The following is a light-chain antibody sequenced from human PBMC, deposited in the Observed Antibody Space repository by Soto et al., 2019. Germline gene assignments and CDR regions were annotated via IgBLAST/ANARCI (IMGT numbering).Light chain of an antibody. J-gene: IGKJ1*01. V-gene: IGKV3-20*01. Sequence: EIVLTQSPATLSLSPGERATLSCRASQSVSSYLAWYQQKPGQAPRLLIYGASSRATGIPGRFSGSGPGTDFTLTISRLEPEDFAMYYCQQYGSTPRTFGRGTKVDIK. CDR1: QSVSSY. CDR2: GAS. CDR3: QQYGSTPRT.